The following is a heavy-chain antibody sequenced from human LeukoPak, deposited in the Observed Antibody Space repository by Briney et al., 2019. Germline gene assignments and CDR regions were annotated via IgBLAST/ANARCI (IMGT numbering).Heavy chain of an antibody. D-gene: IGHD3-3*01. Sequence: SVTVSCTASGGTFSSYAISWVRQAPGQGLEWMGGIIPIFGTANYAQKFQGRVTITADESTSTAYMELSSLRSEDTAVYYCARSEFGVVISYYYYYGMDVWGQGTTVTVSS. J-gene: IGHJ6*02. V-gene: IGHV1-69*13. CDR3: ARSEFGVVISYYYYYGMDV. CDR1: GGTFSSYA. CDR2: IIPIFGTA.